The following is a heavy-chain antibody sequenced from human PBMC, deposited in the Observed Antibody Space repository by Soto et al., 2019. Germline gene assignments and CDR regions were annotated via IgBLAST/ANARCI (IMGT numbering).Heavy chain of an antibody. D-gene: IGHD2-2*01. CDR3: ARDYGCSSTSCYNNWFDP. J-gene: IGHJ5*02. V-gene: IGHV4-4*02. CDR2: IYHSGST. Sequence: LSETLSLTCAVSGGSISSSNWWSWVRQPPGKGLEWIGEIYHSGSTNYNPSLKSRVTISVDKSKNQFSLRLSSVTAADTAVYYCARDYGCSSTSCYNNWFDPWGQGTLVTVSS. CDR1: GGSISSSNW.